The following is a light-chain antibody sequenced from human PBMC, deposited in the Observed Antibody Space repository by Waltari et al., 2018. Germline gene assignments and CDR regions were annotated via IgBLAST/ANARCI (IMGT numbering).Light chain of an antibody. CDR1: SNDVGGYNS. CDR3: SSQSSNNVVL. CDR2: DVS. V-gene: IGLV2-14*01. J-gene: IGLJ2*01. Sequence: QSALTQPASVSGSPGQSVTLFCTGTSNDVGGYNSGSQYQEHPGQAPRVIIYDVSDRPSGVSDRFSGSKSGNTASLTISGLQAGDEADYYCSSQSSNNVVLFGGGTKLTVL.